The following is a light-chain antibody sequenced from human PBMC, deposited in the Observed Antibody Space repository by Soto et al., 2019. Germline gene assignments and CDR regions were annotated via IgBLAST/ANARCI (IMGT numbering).Light chain of an antibody. Sequence: QLVLTQSSSASASLGSSGKLTCTLSSGHSTYIIAWHQQQPGKAPRSLMKLERSGSYNKGSGVPDRFSGSSSVADRYLTISNVQSEDDADYSCETWDSNTVVFGGGTKLTVL. CDR3: ETWDSNTVV. CDR1: SGHSTYI. CDR2: LERSGSY. V-gene: IGLV4-60*03. J-gene: IGLJ2*01.